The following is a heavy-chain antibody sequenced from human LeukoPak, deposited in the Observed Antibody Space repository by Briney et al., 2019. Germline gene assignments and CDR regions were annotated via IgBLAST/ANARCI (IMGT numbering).Heavy chain of an antibody. V-gene: IGHV1-18*01. CDR2: ISAYNGNT. CDR3: ARDGEDIVVVPAARGNWFDP. J-gene: IGHJ5*02. D-gene: IGHD2-2*01. CDR1: GYTFTSYG. Sequence: ASVTVSCKASGYTFTSYGISWVRQAPGQGLEGMGWISAYNGNTNYAQKLQGRVTMTTDTSTSTAYMELRSLRSDDTAVYYCARDGEDIVVVPAARGNWFDPWGQGTLVTVSS.